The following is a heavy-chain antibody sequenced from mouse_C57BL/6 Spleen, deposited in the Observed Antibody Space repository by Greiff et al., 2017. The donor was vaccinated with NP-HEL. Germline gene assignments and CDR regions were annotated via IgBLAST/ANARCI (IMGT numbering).Heavy chain of an antibody. J-gene: IGHJ2*01. CDR2: ISYDGSN. Sequence: EVQLQQSGPGLVKPSQSLSLTCSVTGYSITSGYYWNWIRQFPGNKLEWMGYISYDGSNNYNPSLKNRISITRDTSKNQFFLKLKSVTTEDTATYYCATYYGTYFDYWGQGTTLTVSS. V-gene: IGHV3-6*01. CDR3: ATYYGTYFDY. D-gene: IGHD1-1*01. CDR1: GYSITSGYY.